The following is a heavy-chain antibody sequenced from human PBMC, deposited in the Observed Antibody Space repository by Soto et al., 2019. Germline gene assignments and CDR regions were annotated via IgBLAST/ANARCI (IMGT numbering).Heavy chain of an antibody. J-gene: IGHJ4*02. CDR3: ARGVFGAYYFDS. D-gene: IGHD3-3*01. CDR2: IKGDGITT. V-gene: IGHV3-74*01. Sequence: EVQLVESGGGLVQPGGSLRLSCAASGFTFSSYWIHWVRQAPGKGLVWVSRIKGDGITTNYADSVKGRVTISRDNAKNTVYRQVNGRRAEDRVVYYCARGVFGAYYFDSGGQGPLAPVSS. CDR1: GFTFSSYW.